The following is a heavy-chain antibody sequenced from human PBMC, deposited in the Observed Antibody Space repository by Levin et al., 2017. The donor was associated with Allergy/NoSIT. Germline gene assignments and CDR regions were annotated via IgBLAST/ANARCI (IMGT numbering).Heavy chain of an antibody. Sequence: GESLKISCAASGFTFSSYWMHWVRQAPGKGLVWVSRINSDGSSTSYADSVKGRFTISRDNAKNTLYLQMNSLRAEDTAVYYCARIAAAGKGYWGQGTLVTVSS. D-gene: IGHD6-13*01. J-gene: IGHJ4*02. CDR2: INSDGSST. CDR3: ARIAAAGKGY. CDR1: GFTFSSYW. V-gene: IGHV3-74*01.